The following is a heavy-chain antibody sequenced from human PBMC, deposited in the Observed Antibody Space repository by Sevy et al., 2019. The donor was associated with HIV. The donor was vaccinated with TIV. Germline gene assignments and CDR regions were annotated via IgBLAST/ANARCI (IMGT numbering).Heavy chain of an antibody. J-gene: IGHJ6*02. CDR1: GFTFSSYS. CDR3: ARVPKGDFPYYYGMDV. CDR2: ISSSSSTI. V-gene: IGHV3-48*02. D-gene: IGHD3-3*01. Sequence: GGSLRLSCAASGFTFSSYSMNWVRQAPGKGLEWVSYISSSSSTIYYADSVKGRFTISRDNAKNSLYLQMNSLRDEDTAVYYCARVPKGDFPYYYGMDVWGQGTTATVSS.